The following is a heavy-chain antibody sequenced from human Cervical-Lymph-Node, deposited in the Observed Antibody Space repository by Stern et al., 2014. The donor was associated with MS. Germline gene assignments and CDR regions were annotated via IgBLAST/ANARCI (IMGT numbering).Heavy chain of an antibody. D-gene: IGHD6-19*01. Sequence: QVTLKESGPVLVKPTETLTLTCTVSGFSLSNARMGVSWIRQPPGKAMEWLGHIFSNDEKSYSTSLKSRLTISKDTSKSQVVLTMTNMDPVDTATYYCARIWGIAVAASIDYWGQGTLVTVSS. CDR3: ARIWGIAVAASIDY. V-gene: IGHV2-26*01. CDR1: GFSLSNARMG. CDR2: IFSNDEK. J-gene: IGHJ4*02.